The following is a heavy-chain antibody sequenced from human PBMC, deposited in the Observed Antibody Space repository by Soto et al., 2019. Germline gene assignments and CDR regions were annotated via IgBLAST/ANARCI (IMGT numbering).Heavy chain of an antibody. CDR1: GGTFSSYT. D-gene: IGHD3-10*01. Sequence: QVQLVQSGAEVKKPGSSVKVSCKASGGTFSSYTISWVRQAPGQGLEWMGRIIPILGIANYAQKFQGRVTITADKSTSTAHMELSSLRSEDTAVYYCARDREGSGTDYWGQGTLVTVSS. J-gene: IGHJ4*02. V-gene: IGHV1-69*08. CDR3: ARDREGSGTDY. CDR2: IIPILGIA.